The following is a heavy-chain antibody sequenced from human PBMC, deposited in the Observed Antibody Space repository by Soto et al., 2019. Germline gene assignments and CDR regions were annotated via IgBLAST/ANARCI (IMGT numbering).Heavy chain of an antibody. Sequence: GGSLRLSCAASGFTFSSYAMSWVRQAPGKGLEWVSAISGSGGITYYADSVKGRFTISRDNSKNTLYLQMNSLRAEDTAVYYCAKDLPLYSSGWPPSYFDYWGQGTLVTVSS. CDR3: AKDLPLYSSGWPPSYFDY. CDR2: ISGSGGIT. V-gene: IGHV3-23*01. D-gene: IGHD6-19*01. J-gene: IGHJ4*02. CDR1: GFTFSSYA.